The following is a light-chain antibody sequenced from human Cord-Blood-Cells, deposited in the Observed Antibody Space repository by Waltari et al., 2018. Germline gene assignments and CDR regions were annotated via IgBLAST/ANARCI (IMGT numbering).Light chain of an antibody. CDR1: SRDVGAYTY. Sequence: QSALTQPPSASGAPGQSVPISCTGTSRDVGAYTYVSRYQHHPGKAPKLMIYEVSNRPAGVPDGFSGSKSGNTAALTVSGLQAEDEADYYCSSYAGSNNVVFGGGTKLTVL. CDR2: EVS. CDR3: SSYAGSNNVV. V-gene: IGLV2-8*01. J-gene: IGLJ3*02.